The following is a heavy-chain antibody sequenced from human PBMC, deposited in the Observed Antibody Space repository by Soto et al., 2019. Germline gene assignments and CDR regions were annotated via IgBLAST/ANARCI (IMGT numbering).Heavy chain of an antibody. CDR2: IKQDGSEK. J-gene: IGHJ4*02. CDR3: ARPYFYGSWGYFDN. Sequence: EVQLVESGGGLVQPGGSLRLSCVASGFSFSSSYWMSWVRQAPGKGLEWVATIKQDGSEKYYVDSVKGRFTISRDNAKNSLYLQMNSLRAEDTAVYYCARPYFYGSWGYFDNWGQGTLVTVSS. CDR1: GFSFSSSYW. V-gene: IGHV3-7*01. D-gene: IGHD3-10*01.